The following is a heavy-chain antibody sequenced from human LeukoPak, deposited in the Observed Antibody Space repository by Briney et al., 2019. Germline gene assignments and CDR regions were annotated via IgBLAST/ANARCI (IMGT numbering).Heavy chain of an antibody. Sequence: SQTLSLTCTVSGGSISSGSYYWSWIRQPAGKGLEWIGRIYTSGNTNYNPSLKSRVTISVDTSKNQFSLKLSSVTAADTAVYYCARGSEWELLGAFDIWGQGTMVTVSS. D-gene: IGHD1-26*01. J-gene: IGHJ3*02. CDR1: GGSISSGSYY. CDR3: ARGSEWELLGAFDI. V-gene: IGHV4-61*02. CDR2: IYTSGNT.